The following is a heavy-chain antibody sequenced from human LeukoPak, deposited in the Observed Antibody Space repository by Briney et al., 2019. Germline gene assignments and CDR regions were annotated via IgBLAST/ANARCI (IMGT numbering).Heavy chain of an antibody. CDR1: GFTFSSYA. J-gene: IGHJ3*02. D-gene: IGHD3-22*01. CDR3: AKDLSYDSSGFDAFDI. V-gene: IGHV3-23*01. CDR2: ISGSGGST. Sequence: PGGSLRLSCAASGFTFSSYAMSWVRQAPGNGLEWVSAISGSGGSTYYADSVKGRFTISRDNSKNTLYLQMNSLRAEDTAVYYCAKDLSYDSSGFDAFDIWGQGTMVTVSS.